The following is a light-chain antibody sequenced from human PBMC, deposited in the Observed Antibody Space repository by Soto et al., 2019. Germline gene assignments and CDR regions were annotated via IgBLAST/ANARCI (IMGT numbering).Light chain of an antibody. CDR2: DTS. Sequence: EIVLTQSPATLSLSPGERATLSCRASQSVSSFLAWYQQKPGQAPRLLIYDTSNRATDIPARFSGSGSGTDFNLTISSLEPEDFAVYYCQQRSNRLLTFGGGTKVEIK. CDR3: QQRSNRLLT. CDR1: QSVSSF. J-gene: IGKJ4*01. V-gene: IGKV3-11*01.